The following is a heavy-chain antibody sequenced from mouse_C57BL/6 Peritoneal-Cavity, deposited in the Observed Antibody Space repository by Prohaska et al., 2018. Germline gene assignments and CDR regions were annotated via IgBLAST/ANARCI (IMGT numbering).Heavy chain of an antibody. CDR3: ARVHGSAWFAY. CDR2: ISSGSSTI. Sequence: EVQLVASGGGLVKPGGSLNLSCAASGFTFSDYGMHWVRQAPEKGLEVVADISSGSSTIYYADTVKGRFTISRDNAKNTLFLQMTSLRSEDTAMYYCARVHGSAWFAYWGQGTLVTVSA. CDR1: GFTFSDYG. V-gene: IGHV5-17*01. J-gene: IGHJ3*01. D-gene: IGHD2-2*01.